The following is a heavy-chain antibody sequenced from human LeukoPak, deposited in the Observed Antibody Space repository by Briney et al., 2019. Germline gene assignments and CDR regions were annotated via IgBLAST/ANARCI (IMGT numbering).Heavy chain of an antibody. CDR1: GYTFTYRY. J-gene: IGHJ3*02. CDR2: ITPFNGNT. D-gene: IGHD2-8*01. V-gene: IGHV1-45*02. Sequence: ASVKVSCSASGYTFTYRYLHWVRQAPGQALEWMGWITPFNGNTNYAQKFQDRVTITRDRSMSTAYMELSSLRSEDTAMYYCAEEANGAFDIWGQGTMVTVSS. CDR3: AEEANGAFDI.